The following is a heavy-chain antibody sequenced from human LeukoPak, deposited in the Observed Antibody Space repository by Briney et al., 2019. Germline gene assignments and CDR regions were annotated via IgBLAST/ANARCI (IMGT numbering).Heavy chain of an antibody. CDR3: AREQWLVHDAFDI. CDR2: INHSGST. V-gene: IGHV4-34*01. Sequence: SETLSLTCAVYGGSFSGYYWSWIRQPPGKGLEWIGEINHSGSTNYNPSLKSRVTISVDTSKNQFSLKLSSVTAADTAVYYCAREQWLVHDAFDIWGQGTMVTVSS. CDR1: GGSFSGYY. D-gene: IGHD6-19*01. J-gene: IGHJ3*02.